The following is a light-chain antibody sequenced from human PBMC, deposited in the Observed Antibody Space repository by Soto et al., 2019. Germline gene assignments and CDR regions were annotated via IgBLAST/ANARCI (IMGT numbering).Light chain of an antibody. V-gene: IGKV3-15*01. Sequence: EIVMTQSPATLSVSPGEGATLSCRASQSVSSNLAWYQQKPGQAPRLLIYGASTRATGIPARFSGTGFGTEFTLTISSLQSGDSAVYYCQQYNNRPRTFGQGTKV. J-gene: IGKJ1*01. CDR3: QQYNNRPRT. CDR2: GAS. CDR1: QSVSSN.